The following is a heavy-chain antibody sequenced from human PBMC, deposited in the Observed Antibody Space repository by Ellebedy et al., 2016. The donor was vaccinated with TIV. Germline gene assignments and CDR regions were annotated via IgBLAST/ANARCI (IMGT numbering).Heavy chain of an antibody. D-gene: IGHD4-11*01. J-gene: IGHJ6*02. Sequence: GESLKISCAASGFTVSSNYMSWVRQAPGKGLEWVSVIYRGGITYYADSVKGRFTISRDNSKNTLYLQMNSLRAEDTAVYYCARALNYENGMDVWGQGTTVTVSS. CDR2: IYRGGIT. CDR3: ARALNYENGMDV. CDR1: GFTVSSNY. V-gene: IGHV3-66*01.